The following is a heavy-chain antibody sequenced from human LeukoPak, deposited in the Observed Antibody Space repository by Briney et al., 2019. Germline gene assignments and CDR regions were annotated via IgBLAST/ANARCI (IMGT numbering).Heavy chain of an antibody. D-gene: IGHD1-26*01. J-gene: IGHJ6*03. Sequence: SVKVSCKASGGTFSSYAISWVRQAPGQGLEWMGGIIPIFGTANYAQKFQGRVTITTDESTSTAYMELSSLRSEDTAVYYCASSTTPDYYYYYYMDVWGKGTAVTVSS. CDR1: GGTFSSYA. CDR3: ASSTTPDYYYYYYMDV. V-gene: IGHV1-69*05. CDR2: IIPIFGTA.